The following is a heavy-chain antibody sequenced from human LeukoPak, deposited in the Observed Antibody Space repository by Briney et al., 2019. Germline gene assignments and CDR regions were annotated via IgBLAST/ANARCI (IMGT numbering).Heavy chain of an antibody. CDR3: AKNGQSGFSFDP. CDR1: GESLNGHY. CDR2: GSDSGGT. D-gene: IGHD1-26*01. J-gene: IGHJ5*02. V-gene: IGHV4-34*01. Sequence: SETLSLTCAVYGESLNGHYSSWIRQSPGKGLEWIGEGSDSGGTKFNPSLKSRVTISADTSKNQFSLRLSSVTAADTAVYHCAKNGQSGFSFDPWGQGTLVTVSS.